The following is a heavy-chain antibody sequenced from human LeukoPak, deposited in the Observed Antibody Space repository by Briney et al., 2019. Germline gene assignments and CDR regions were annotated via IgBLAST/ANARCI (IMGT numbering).Heavy chain of an antibody. Sequence: PGGSLRLSCAASGFSLSSYWMHWVRQAPGKGLVWVSGINSDGSTTNYADSVKGRFTISRDNAKNTLYLQMNSLRAEDTAVYYCARRQYRSSWYYFDYWGKGTLVTVSS. D-gene: IGHD6-13*01. CDR1: GFSLSSYW. J-gene: IGHJ4*02. V-gene: IGHV3-74*01. CDR3: ARRQYRSSWYYFDY. CDR2: INSDGSTT.